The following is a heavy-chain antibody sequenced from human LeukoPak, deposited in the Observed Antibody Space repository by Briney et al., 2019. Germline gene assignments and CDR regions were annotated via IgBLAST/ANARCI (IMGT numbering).Heavy chain of an antibody. D-gene: IGHD5-18*01. J-gene: IGHJ4*02. CDR2: IYHSGST. CDR3: ARVCGYTYVYCRDS. Sequence: PSETLSLTCTVSGYSISSGYYWGWIRQPPGKGLEWIGSIYHSGSTYYNPSLKSRVTISVDTSKNQFSLKLSSVTAADTAVYYCARVCGYTYVYCRDSWGQGTLVPVPS. V-gene: IGHV4-38-2*02. CDR1: GYSISSGYY.